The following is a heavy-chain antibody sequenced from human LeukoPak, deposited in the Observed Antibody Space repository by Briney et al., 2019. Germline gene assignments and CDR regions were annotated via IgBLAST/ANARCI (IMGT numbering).Heavy chain of an antibody. J-gene: IGHJ4*02. CDR1: GVSISSYY. CDR2: INHSGST. Sequence: SETLSLTCTVSGVSISSYYWSWIRQPPGKGLEWIGEINHSGSTNYNPSLKSRVTISVDTSKNQFSLKLSSVTAADTAVYYCARLVGATLFDYWGQGTLVTVSS. D-gene: IGHD1-26*01. V-gene: IGHV4-34*01. CDR3: ARLVGATLFDY.